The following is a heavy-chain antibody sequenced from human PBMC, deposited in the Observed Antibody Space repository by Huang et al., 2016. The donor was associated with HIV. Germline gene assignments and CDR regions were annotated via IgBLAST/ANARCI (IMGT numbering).Heavy chain of an antibody. J-gene: IGHJ4*02. D-gene: IGHD3-22*01. CDR1: GYSFSSYW. CDR3: ATTASYGSYYDSSGFSV. Sequence: QLVQSGVEVKKPGESLKISCKGSGYSFSSYWIAWVRQKPGKGLEWVGMGYPADSDSRHSPSFQGQVTISADKSTSSAYLHWRSLKASDTAFYYCATTASYGSYYDSSGFSVWGQGTLVIVSS. CDR2: GYPADSDS. V-gene: IGHV5-51*01.